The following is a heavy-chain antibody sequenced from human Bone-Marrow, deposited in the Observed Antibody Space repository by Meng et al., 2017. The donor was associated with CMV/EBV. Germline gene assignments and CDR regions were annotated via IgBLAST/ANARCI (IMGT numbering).Heavy chain of an antibody. CDR1: GGTFSSYA. D-gene: IGHD4-11*01. V-gene: IGHV1-69*05. CDR3: ASQPIRLGRFDY. Sequence: SVKVSCKASGGTFSSYAISWVRQAPGQGLEWMGGIIPIFGTANYAQKFQGRVTITTDESTSTAYMELSSLRSEDTAVYYCASQPIRLGRFDYWGQGTLVPVSS. CDR2: IIPIFGTA. J-gene: IGHJ4*02.